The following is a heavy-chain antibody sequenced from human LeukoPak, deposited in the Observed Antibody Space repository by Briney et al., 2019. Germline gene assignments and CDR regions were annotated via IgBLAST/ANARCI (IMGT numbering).Heavy chain of an antibody. CDR1: GFTFSSYE. CDR3: ARDVYDFWSGYYSYNWFDP. V-gene: IGHV3-48*03. J-gene: IGHJ5*02. Sequence: PGGSLRLSCAASGFTFSSYEMNWVRQAPGKGLEWVSYIDTGTSTIYYADSVKGRFTISRDNAKNSLYLQMNSLRAEDTAVYYCARDVYDFWSGYYSYNWFDPWGQGTLVTVSS. D-gene: IGHD3-3*01. CDR2: IDTGTSTI.